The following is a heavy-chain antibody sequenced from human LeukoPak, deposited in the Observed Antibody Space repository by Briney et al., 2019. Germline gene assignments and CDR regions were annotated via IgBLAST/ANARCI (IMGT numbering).Heavy chain of an antibody. D-gene: IGHD2-2*01. V-gene: IGHV1-2*02. CDR2: INPNSGGT. CDR1: GGTFSSYA. CDR3: ARKLPAAIRSFDY. J-gene: IGHJ4*02. Sequence: ASVKVSCKASGGTFSSYAISWVRQAPGQGLEWMGWINPNSGGTNYAQKFQGRVTMTRDTSISTAYMELSRLRSDDTAVYYCARKLPAAIRSFDYWGQGTLVTVSS.